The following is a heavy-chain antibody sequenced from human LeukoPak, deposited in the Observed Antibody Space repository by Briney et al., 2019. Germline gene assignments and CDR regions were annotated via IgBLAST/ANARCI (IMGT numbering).Heavy chain of an antibody. Sequence: GGALRLSCAASGFTFSSYWMSWVRQAPGKGLEWVANIKQDGSEKYYVDSVKGRFAISRDNAKNSLYLQMNSLRAEDTAVYYCARDSYNWNYQYYFDYWGQGTLVTVSS. CDR3: ARDSYNWNYQYYFDY. CDR1: GFTFSSYW. J-gene: IGHJ4*02. CDR2: IKQDGSEK. V-gene: IGHV3-7*01. D-gene: IGHD1-7*01.